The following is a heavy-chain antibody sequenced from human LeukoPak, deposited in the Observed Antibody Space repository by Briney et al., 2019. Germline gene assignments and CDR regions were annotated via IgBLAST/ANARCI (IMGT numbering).Heavy chain of an antibody. V-gene: IGHV4-59*01. CDR2: IYYSGST. CDR3: ARADVYYGSGSYILPYFDY. CDR1: GGSISSYY. Sequence: SETLSLTCTVSGGSISSYYWSWIRQPPGKGLEWIGYIYYSGSTNYNPSLKSRVTISVDTSENQFSLKLSSVTAADTAVYYCARADVYYGSGSYILPYFDYWGQGTLVTVSS. D-gene: IGHD3-10*01. J-gene: IGHJ4*02.